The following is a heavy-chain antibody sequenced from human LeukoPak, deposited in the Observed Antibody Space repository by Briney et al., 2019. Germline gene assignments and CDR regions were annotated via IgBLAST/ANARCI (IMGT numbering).Heavy chain of an antibody. CDR3: AKDSDLNDRGLDY. CDR2: ISYDGSNK. J-gene: IGHJ4*02. Sequence: GGSLRLSCAASGFTFSNCDMHWVRQAPGKGLEWVAVISYDGSNKYYADSVKGRFTISRDNSKNTLYLQMNSLRAEDTAVYYCAKDSDLNDRGLDYWGQGTLVTVSS. D-gene: IGHD3-9*01. CDR1: GFTFSNCD. V-gene: IGHV3-30*18.